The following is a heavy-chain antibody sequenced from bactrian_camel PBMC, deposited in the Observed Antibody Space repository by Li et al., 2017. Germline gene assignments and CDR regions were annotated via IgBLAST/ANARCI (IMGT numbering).Heavy chain of an antibody. V-gene: IGHV3S53*01. CDR2: IDVDGNT. J-gene: IGHJ4*01. Sequence: VQLVESGGASVEPGKSLRLSCAMSVDTLGTFCVGWFRQAPGKEREGVAAIDVDGNTLYGDAVRGRFTITRDKAENTVYLQMNSLRPEDTALYYCAADPYKYSSSDYCSERVLLLADTYRGQGTQVTVS. D-gene: IGHD3*01. CDR1: VDTLGTFC. CDR3: AADPYKYSSSDYCSERVLLLADTY.